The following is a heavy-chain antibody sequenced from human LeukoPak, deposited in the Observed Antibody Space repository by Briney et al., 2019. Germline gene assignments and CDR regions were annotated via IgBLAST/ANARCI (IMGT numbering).Heavy chain of an antibody. J-gene: IGHJ4*02. D-gene: IGHD2/OR15-2a*01. CDR2: ITAYSGHI. Sequence: ASVKVSCKTSGYTFDGYGISWVRQAPGQGLEWMAWITAYSGHIDYAQNLQGRVTVTTDTSTSTAYMELRSLRSDDTAVYYCARGGRTTAPDYWGQGTLVTVSS. CDR1: GYTFDGYG. CDR3: ARGGRTTAPDY. V-gene: IGHV1-18*01.